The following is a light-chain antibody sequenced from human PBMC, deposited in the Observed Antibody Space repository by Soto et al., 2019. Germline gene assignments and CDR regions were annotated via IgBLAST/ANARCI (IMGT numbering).Light chain of an antibody. CDR2: KAS. V-gene: IGKV1-5*03. J-gene: IGKJ1*01. CDR3: QHYNSYSEA. Sequence: DIHMTQSPSTLSGSVGVRVTITCRASQTISSWLAWYQQKPGKAPKLLIYKASTLKSGVPSRFSGSGSGTEFTLTISSLQPDDFATYYCQHYNSYSEAFGQGTKVDIK. CDR1: QTISSW.